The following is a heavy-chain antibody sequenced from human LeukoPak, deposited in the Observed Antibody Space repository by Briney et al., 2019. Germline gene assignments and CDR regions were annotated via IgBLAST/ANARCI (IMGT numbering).Heavy chain of an antibody. J-gene: IGHJ3*02. CDR1: GFIFSDYY. D-gene: IGHD3-22*01. CDR3: ARAKFDVSGYYYRGFDI. Sequence: GGSLRLSCAASGFIFSDYYMGWIRQAPGRGLEWISYITDNGSKIYYTDSVKGRFTMSRDNAKKSLYPQMNSLRAEDTAVYYCARAKFDVSGYYYRGFDIWGQGTMVTVSS. CDR2: ITDNGSKI. V-gene: IGHV3-11*04.